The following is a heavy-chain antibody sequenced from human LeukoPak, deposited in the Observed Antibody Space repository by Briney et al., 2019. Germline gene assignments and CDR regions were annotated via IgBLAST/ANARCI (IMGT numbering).Heavy chain of an antibody. CDR3: TRGAGTSWFDY. J-gene: IGHJ4*02. CDR2: MNPNSGVT. CDR1: GYTFTVNY. D-gene: IGHD2-2*01. V-gene: IGHV1-2*02. Sequence: GASVTVSCKPSGYTFTVNYLHWVRQAPGQGLEWVGWMNPNSGVTGYAQNFQGRVTMTRDTSISTAYMELSSLTSDDTAVYYCTRGAGTSWFDYWGQGSLVTVSS.